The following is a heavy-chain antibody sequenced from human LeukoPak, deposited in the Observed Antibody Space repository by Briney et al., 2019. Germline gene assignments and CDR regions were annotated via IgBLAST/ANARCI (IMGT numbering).Heavy chain of an antibody. Sequence: ASVKVSCKASGYTFTSYDINWVRQATGQGLEWMGWMNPNSVNTGYAQKLQGRVTITRNTSISTAYMELSSLRSEATAVYYCATQTTYQPLLYGAFDIWGQGTMVTVSS. D-gene: IGHD2-2*02. CDR3: ATQTTYQPLLYGAFDI. CDR1: GYTFTSYD. CDR2: MNPNSVNT. J-gene: IGHJ3*02. V-gene: IGHV1-8*03.